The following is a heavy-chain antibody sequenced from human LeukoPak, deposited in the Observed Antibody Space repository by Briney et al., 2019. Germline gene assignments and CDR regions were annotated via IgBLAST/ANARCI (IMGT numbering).Heavy chain of an antibody. V-gene: IGHV3-48*02. Sequence: AGGSLRLSCVASGFTFSSYSMHWVRQAPGKGLEWVSYISSTSNTIYYADSVKGRFTISRDNAKNSLYLQMNSLRDEGSAVYYCARGTQRAFDIWGQGTIVTVSS. D-gene: IGHD2-2*01. CDR3: ARGTQRAFDI. CDR1: GFTFSSYS. CDR2: ISSTSNTI. J-gene: IGHJ3*02.